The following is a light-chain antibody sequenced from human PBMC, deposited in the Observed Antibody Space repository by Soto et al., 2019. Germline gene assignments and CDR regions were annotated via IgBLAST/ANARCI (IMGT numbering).Light chain of an antibody. J-gene: IGKJ1*01. CDR2: GAS. CDR3: QQYGSSGT. Sequence: EIVMTQSPATLSVSPGERATLSCRASQSVSSNFAWYQQKPGQAPRLLIYGASNRATGIPDRFSGSGSGTDFTLTISRLEPEDFAVYYCQQYGSSGTFGQGTKV. V-gene: IGKV3-20*01. CDR1: QSVSSN.